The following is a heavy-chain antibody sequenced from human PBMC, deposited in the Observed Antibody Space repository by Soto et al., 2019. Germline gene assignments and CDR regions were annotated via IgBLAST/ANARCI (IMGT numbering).Heavy chain of an antibody. CDR1: GGSMSSSNW. J-gene: IGHJ4*02. D-gene: IGHD1-7*01. CDR3: VRIIATTYYFDY. V-gene: IGHV4-4*02. Sequence: PSEPLSLTCAVSGGSMSSSNWWSWVRQTPGKGLEWIGEIYHSGSTNYNPSLKSRVTISVDKSKTQFSLNLSAVTAADTAVYYCVRIIATTYYFDYWGQGIQVTVSS. CDR2: IYHSGST.